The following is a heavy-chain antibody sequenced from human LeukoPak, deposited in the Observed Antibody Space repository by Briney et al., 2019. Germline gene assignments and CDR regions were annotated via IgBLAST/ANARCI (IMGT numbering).Heavy chain of an antibody. CDR2: IKFDGSIT. D-gene: IGHD3-16*01. Sequence: GGSLRLSCAGSGFTFSSYWMHWVRQAPGKGLVWVSRIKFDGSITMYADSVKGRFTISRDNAKNTLYLQMTSLRAEDTAIYYCARNDYFSSWGQGTLATVSS. CDR3: ARNDYFSS. V-gene: IGHV3-74*03. CDR1: GFTFSSYW. J-gene: IGHJ5*02.